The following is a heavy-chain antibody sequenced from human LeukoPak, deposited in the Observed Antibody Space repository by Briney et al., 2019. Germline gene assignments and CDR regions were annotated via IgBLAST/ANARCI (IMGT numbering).Heavy chain of an antibody. Sequence: SGPTLANPTQTLTLTCTFSGFSLSTSGVAVGWIRKPPGKALEWLGLIYWDDDKRYSPSLKSALTITKDTSKNQVVLTMTNMDPVDTATYYCAHRRDGYNSLDYWGQGTLVTVSS. V-gene: IGHV2-5*02. D-gene: IGHD5-24*01. CDR2: IYWDDDK. J-gene: IGHJ4*02. CDR3: AHRRDGYNSLDY. CDR1: GFSLSTSGVA.